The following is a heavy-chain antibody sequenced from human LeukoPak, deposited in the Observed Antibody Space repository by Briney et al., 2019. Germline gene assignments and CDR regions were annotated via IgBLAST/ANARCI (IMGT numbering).Heavy chain of an antibody. CDR1: GGSTSSSSYY. Sequence: SETLSLTCTVSGGSTSSSSYYWCWIRQPPGKGLEWIGNVYYSGSTNYNPSLKSRVTISVDTSKNQFSLKLSSVTAADTAVYYCVVVVPAAILDYWGQGTLVTVSS. CDR2: VYYSGST. V-gene: IGHV4-39*01. CDR3: VVVVPAAILDY. D-gene: IGHD2-2*01. J-gene: IGHJ4*02.